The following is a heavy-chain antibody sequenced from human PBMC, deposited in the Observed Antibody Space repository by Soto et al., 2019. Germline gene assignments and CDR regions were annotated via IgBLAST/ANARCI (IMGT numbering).Heavy chain of an antibody. CDR3: ARDNGDYYYYYGMDV. V-gene: IGHV3-30-3*01. D-gene: IGHD4-17*01. CDR1: GFTFSSYA. Sequence: QVQLVESGGGVVQPGRSLRLSCAASGFTFSSYAMHWVREAPGKGLEWVAVISCDGSNKYYEDSVKGRCTISRDHSKTTLYLQMISLRAEDTAVYYCARDNGDYYYYYGMDVWGQGTTVTVSS. J-gene: IGHJ6*02. CDR2: ISCDGSNK.